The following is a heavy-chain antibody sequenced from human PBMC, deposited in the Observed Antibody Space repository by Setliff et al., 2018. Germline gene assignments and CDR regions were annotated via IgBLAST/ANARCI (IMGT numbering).Heavy chain of an antibody. V-gene: IGHV1-69*10. CDR3: ARKSGELSFHPYYYYYYMDV. D-gene: IGHD3-16*02. Sequence: SVKVSCKASGGTFSSYAISWVRQAPGQGLEWVGWISVYNGDTNYAQKFQGRVTITADKSTSTAYMELSSLRSEDTAVYYCARKSGELSFHPYYYYYYMDVWGKGTTVTVSS. J-gene: IGHJ6*03. CDR1: GGTFSSYA. CDR2: ISVYNGDT.